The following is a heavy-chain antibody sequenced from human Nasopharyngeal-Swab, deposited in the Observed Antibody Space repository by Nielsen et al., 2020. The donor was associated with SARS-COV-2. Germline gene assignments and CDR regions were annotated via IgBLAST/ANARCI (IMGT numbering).Heavy chain of an antibody. J-gene: IGHJ3*02. V-gene: IGHV3-53*01. CDR1: GLTVSRNH. D-gene: IGHD5-24*01. CDR2: VYVNGTT. Sequence: GESLKISCAASGLTVSRNHMNWVRQAPGKGLEWVSVVYVNGTTSYADSVKGRFTISRDSSRNTLYLQMNGLIAGDTAVYFCAKDVQGDGYSLCDIWGQGTMVTVSS. CDR3: AKDVQGDGYSLCDI.